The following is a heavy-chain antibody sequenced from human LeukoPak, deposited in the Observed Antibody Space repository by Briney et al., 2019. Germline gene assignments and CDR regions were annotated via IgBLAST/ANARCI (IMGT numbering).Heavy chain of an antibody. V-gene: IGHV3-7*01. CDR3: ARGRHIAL. CDR1: GFTLSKYW. CDR2: IEEDGNKK. Sequence: GGSLRLSCATSGFTLSKYWMNWVRQAPGKGLEWVANIEEDGNKKNYVDSVKGRFTISRDNVKNEIYLRMNSLRADDTAVYYCARGRHIALWGQGTLVTVSS. J-gene: IGHJ4*02. D-gene: IGHD2-21*01.